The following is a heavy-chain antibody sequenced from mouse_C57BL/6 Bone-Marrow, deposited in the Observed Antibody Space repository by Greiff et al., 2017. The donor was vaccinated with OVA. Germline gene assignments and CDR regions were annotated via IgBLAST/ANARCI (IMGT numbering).Heavy chain of an antibody. V-gene: IGHV5-6*01. CDR1: GFTFSSYG. Sequence: EVKLMESGGDLVKPGGSLKLSCAASGFTFSSYGMSWVRQTPDKRLEWVATISSGGSYTYYPDSVKGRFTISRDNAKNTLYLQMSSLKSEDTAMYYCARHQNRIDYYGSSRGYFDVWGTGTTVTVSS. CDR3: ARHQNRIDYYGSSRGYFDV. D-gene: IGHD1-1*01. J-gene: IGHJ1*03. CDR2: ISSGGSYT.